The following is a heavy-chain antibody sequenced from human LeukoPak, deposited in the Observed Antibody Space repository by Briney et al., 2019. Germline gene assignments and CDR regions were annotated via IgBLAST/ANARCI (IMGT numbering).Heavy chain of an antibody. J-gene: IGHJ6*03. CDR1: GYTFTSYG. V-gene: IGHV1-18*01. D-gene: IGHD3-10*01. Sequence: ASVKVSCKASGYTFTSYGISWVRQAPGRGLQWMGWISAYNGHTKYAQEVQGRVTMTTNTSASTAYMELRSLTSDDTAVYYCARRSGGYYYYYMDVWGKGTTVTVSS. CDR3: ARRSGGYYYYYMDV. CDR2: ISAYNGHT.